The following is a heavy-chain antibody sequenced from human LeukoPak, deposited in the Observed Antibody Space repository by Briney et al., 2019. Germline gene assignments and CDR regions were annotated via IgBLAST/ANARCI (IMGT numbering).Heavy chain of an antibody. J-gene: IGHJ4*02. V-gene: IGHV3-30*02. CDR2: IRYDGSNK. CDR3: ANDDRYSPYY. Sequence: PGGFLRLSCAASGFTFSIYGMHWVRQAPGKGLEWVAFIRYDGSNKDYADSVKGRFTISRDNSKNTVYLQMNSLRAEETAVFYCANDDRYSPYYWGQGTLVTVSS. D-gene: IGHD3-16*02. CDR1: GFTFSIYG.